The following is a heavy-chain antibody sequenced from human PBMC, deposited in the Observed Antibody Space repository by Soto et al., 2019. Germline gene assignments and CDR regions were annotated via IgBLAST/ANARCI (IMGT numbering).Heavy chain of an antibody. J-gene: IGHJ5*02. Sequence: GGSLRLSCAASGFTFSSYGMHWVRQAPGKGLEWVAVISYDGSNKYYADSVKGRFTISRDNSKNTLYLQMNSLRAEDTAVYYCAKGGGEATTANKDWFDPWGQGTLVTVSS. CDR1: GFTFSSYG. D-gene: IGHD1-1*01. V-gene: IGHV3-30*18. CDR2: ISYDGSNK. CDR3: AKGGGEATTANKDWFDP.